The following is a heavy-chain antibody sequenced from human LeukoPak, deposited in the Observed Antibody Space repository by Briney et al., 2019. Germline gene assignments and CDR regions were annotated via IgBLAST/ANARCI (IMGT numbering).Heavy chain of an antibody. CDR1: LYSISSGHY. CDR3: ARGSIVVVPAASLGVNYYYYMDV. Sequence: PSETLSLACTVSLYSISSGHYWGWIRQPPGKGLEWIGSIYHGGSTYYNPSLKSRVTISVDTSKNQFSLKLSSVTAADTAVYYCARGSIVVVPAASLGVNYYYYMDVWGKGTTVTISS. V-gene: IGHV4-38-2*02. D-gene: IGHD2-2*01. J-gene: IGHJ6*03. CDR2: IYHGGST.